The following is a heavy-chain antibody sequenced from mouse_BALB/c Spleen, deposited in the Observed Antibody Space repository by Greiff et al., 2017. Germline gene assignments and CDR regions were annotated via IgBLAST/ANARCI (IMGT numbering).Heavy chain of an antibody. CDR3: ARSSRYGGFAY. CDR1: GYNFTSYW. D-gene: IGHD2-14*01. J-gene: IGHJ3*01. Sequence: QVQLKQPGAELVKPGTSVKLSCKASGYNFTSYWINWVKLRPGQGLEWIGDIYPGSGSTNYNEKFKSKATLTVDTSSSTAYMQLSSLASEDSALYYCARSSRYGGFAYWGQGTLVTVSA. V-gene: IGHV1-55*01. CDR2: IYPGSGST.